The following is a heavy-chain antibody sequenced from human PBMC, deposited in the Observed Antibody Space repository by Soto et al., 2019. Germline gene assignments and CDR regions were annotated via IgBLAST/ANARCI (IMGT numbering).Heavy chain of an antibody. CDR3: AREVRVRGDPGWFDP. V-gene: IGHV4-30-2*01. Sequence: ASETLSPTCAVSGGSISSGGYSWSWIRQPPGKGLEWIGYTYHSGSTYYNPSLKSRVTISVDRYKNQFSLKLSSVTAADTAVYYCAREVRVRGDPGWFDPWGQGTLVTVSS. CDR1: GGSISSGGYS. J-gene: IGHJ5*02. CDR2: TYHSGST. D-gene: IGHD3-10*01.